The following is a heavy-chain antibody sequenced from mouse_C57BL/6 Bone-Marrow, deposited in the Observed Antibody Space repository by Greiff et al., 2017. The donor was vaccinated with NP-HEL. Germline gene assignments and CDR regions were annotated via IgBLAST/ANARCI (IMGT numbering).Heavy chain of an antibody. CDR3: ARGDDGYYDYAMDY. J-gene: IGHJ4*01. CDR2: FHPYNDDT. V-gene: IGHV1-47*01. D-gene: IGHD2-3*01. CDR1: GYTFTTYP. Sequence: VQLQQSGAELVKPGASVKMSCKASGYTFTTYPIEWMKQNHGKSLEWIGNFHPYNDDTKYNEKFKGKATLTVEKSSSTVYLELSRLTSADSAVDYCARGDDGYYDYAMDYWGQGTSVTVSS.